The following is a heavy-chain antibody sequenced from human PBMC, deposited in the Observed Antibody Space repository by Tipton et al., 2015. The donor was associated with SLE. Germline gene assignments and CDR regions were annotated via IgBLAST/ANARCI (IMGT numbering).Heavy chain of an antibody. CDR3: ARVGGDEGYS. Sequence: SLRLSCAASGFTFSSHWMHWVRQTPGKGLVWVSRLNSDGITTEYADSVKGRFTISRDNTKNTLYLQMNSLRAEDTAVYYCARVGGDEGYSWGQGTQVTVSS. CDR2: LNSDGITT. J-gene: IGHJ4*02. CDR1: GFTFSSHW. V-gene: IGHV3-74*03. D-gene: IGHD6-25*01.